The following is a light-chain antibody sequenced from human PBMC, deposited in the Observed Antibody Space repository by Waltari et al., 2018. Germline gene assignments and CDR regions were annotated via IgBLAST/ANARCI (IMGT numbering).Light chain of an antibody. J-gene: IGLJ3*02. CDR2: QGT. Sequence: QSALTQPASMSASPGQSITISCTATNNDVGTYDLVSWYQQHPGRAPKLLIFQGTKRPSEVSGRFSGSKFADMASLTISGLQPEDEADYYCCSYAGTWLFGGGTKVTVL. CDR1: NNDVGTYDL. V-gene: IGLV2-23*01. CDR3: CSYAGTWL.